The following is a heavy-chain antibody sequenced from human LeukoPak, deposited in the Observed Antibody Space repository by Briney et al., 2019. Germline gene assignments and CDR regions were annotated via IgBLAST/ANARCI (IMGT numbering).Heavy chain of an antibody. J-gene: IGHJ3*02. V-gene: IGHV4-30-2*01. CDR1: GGSISSGGDS. CDR2: IYHSGST. D-gene: IGHD5-12*01. CDR3: ASGNTGYDRDSFDI. Sequence: PSETLSLTCAVSGGSISSGGDSWSWVRQPPGEGLEWVGYIYHSGSTYYNPSLQSRVTISLDRSKNQFSLKLSSMTAADTAVYYCASGNTGYDRDSFDIWGQGTMVTVSS.